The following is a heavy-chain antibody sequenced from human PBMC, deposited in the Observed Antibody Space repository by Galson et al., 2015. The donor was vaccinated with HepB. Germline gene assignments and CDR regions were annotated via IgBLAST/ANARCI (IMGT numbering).Heavy chain of an antibody. CDR1: GFTFSSYG. CDR3: AKDPSSGWIYYFAY. J-gene: IGHJ4*02. CDR2: ISYDGSNK. V-gene: IGHV3-30*18. Sequence: SLRLSCAASGFTFSSYGMHWVRQAPGKGLEWVAVISYDGSNKYYADSVKGRFTISRDNAKNTLYLQMNSLRAEDTAVYYCAKDPSSGWIYYFAYWGLVTLVSVSS. D-gene: IGHD6-19*01.